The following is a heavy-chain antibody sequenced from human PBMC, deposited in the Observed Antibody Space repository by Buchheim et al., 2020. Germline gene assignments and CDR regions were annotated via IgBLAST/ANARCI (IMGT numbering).Heavy chain of an antibody. J-gene: IGHJ4*02. CDR3: ARDHGSSGWNGDF. CDR1: GFTFSSYW. Sequence: EVQLVESGGGVVQPGGSLRLSCAASGFTFSSYWMHWVRQAPGKGLVWVSRIKTDGSSASYADSVKGRFTISSDNAKGTLSLQMNSLRVDDTAVYYCARDHGSSGWNGDFWGQGT. V-gene: IGHV3-74*01. CDR2: IKTDGSSA. D-gene: IGHD6-19*01.